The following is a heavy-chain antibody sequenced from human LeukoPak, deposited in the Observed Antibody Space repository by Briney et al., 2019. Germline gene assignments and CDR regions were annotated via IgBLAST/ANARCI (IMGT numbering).Heavy chain of an antibody. J-gene: IGHJ5*02. V-gene: IGHV4-39*07. CDR1: GGSISSGDYY. D-gene: IGHD6-13*01. CDR3: ARGLDKAAAGKEPGVIWFDP. Sequence: PSETLSLTCTVSGGSISSGDYYWSWIRQPPGKGLEWIGEINHSGSTNYNPSLKSRVTISVDTSKHQLSLKLSSVTAADTAVYYCARGLDKAAAGKEPGVIWFDPWGQGTLVTVSS. CDR2: INHSGST.